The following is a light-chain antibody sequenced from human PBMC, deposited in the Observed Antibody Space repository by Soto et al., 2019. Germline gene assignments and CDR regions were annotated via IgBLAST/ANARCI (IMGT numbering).Light chain of an antibody. CDR2: KAS. CDR3: QQYDKYPFT. CDR1: QGVSDW. Sequence: DIQMTQSPSTLSASVGDRVTITCRAGQGVSDWLAWYQQRPGKAHQLLIYKASTLETGVPSRFSGSVSGTEFTLTISSLQSDDFATYFCQQYDKYPFTFGQGTKLELK. J-gene: IGKJ2*01. V-gene: IGKV1-5*03.